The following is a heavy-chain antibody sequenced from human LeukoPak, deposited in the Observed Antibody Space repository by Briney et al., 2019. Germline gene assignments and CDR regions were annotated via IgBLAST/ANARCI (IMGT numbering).Heavy chain of an antibody. CDR2: IWNDGSKE. V-gene: IGHV3-33*03. CDR3: SKDETPRLNWNYVAFSY. CDR1: GFTFSSRG. Sequence: GGPLRLSCAASGFTFSSRGMQWVRQAPGKGVEWVAVIWNDGSKEYYADSVKGRFTISRDNSENTLHLQSNSLRGDDTAVYYCSKDETPRLNWNYVAFSYWGQGTLVTVSS. D-gene: IGHD1-7*01. J-gene: IGHJ4*02.